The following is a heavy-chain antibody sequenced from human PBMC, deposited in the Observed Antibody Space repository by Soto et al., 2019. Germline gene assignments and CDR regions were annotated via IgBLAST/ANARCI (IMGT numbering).Heavy chain of an antibody. J-gene: IGHJ5*02. V-gene: IGHV4-39*01. CDR3: ARGRAGTGGWLDP. Sequence: SETLSLTCTVSGASMRTSSYSWDWIRQPPGKGLESIGNIFYSGSTSYNPSLKSRVTISVDTSKKQFSLKLSSVTAADTAVYYCARGRAGTGGWLDPRGKGTPATASS. D-gene: IGHD3-16*01. CDR2: IFYSGST. CDR1: GASMRTSSYS.